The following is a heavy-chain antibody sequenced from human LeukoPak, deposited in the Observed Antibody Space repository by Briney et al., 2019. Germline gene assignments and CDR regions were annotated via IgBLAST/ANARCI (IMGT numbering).Heavy chain of an antibody. Sequence: GGSLRLSCAASGFTFSNAYMSWVRQAPGKGLEWVGRIKSKTDGGTTDYAAPVKGRFTISRDDSKITLYLQMSSLKTEDTAVYYCTTEGSGYYFHYWGQGTLVTVSS. CDR3: TTEGSGYYFHY. J-gene: IGHJ4*02. CDR1: GFTFSNAY. V-gene: IGHV3-15*01. CDR2: IKSKTDGGTT. D-gene: IGHD3-22*01.